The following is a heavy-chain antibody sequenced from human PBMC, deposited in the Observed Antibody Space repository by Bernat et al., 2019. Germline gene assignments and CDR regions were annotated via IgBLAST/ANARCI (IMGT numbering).Heavy chain of an antibody. V-gene: IGHV3-30-3*01. Sequence: VQVVESGGGLVQPGRSLRLSCAASGFTFSSYAMHWVRQAPGKGLEWVAVISYDGSNKYYADSVKGRFTISRDNSKNTLYLQMNSLRAEDTAVYYCARDLRYSNYFWFDPWGQGTLVTVSS. CDR2: ISYDGSNK. D-gene: IGHD4-11*01. CDR1: GFTFSSYA. J-gene: IGHJ5*02. CDR3: ARDLRYSNYFWFDP.